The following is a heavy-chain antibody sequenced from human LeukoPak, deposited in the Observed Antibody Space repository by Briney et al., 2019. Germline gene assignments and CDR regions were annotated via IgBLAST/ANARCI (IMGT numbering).Heavy chain of an antibody. CDR2: IKQDGSEK. J-gene: IGHJ6*02. Sequence: HPGGSLRLSCAASGFTLSYYWMSWVRQAPGKGLEWVVNIKQDGSEKYYVDSVKGRFTISRDNAKNSLYLQMNSLRAEDTAVYYCARLYYYYGMDVWGQGTTVTVSS. CDR1: GFTLSYYW. CDR3: ARLYYYYGMDV. V-gene: IGHV3-7*01.